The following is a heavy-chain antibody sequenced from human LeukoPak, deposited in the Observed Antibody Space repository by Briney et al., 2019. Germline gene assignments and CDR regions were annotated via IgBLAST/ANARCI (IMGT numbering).Heavy chain of an antibody. CDR3: AKDSIAAAGGPRPFDY. V-gene: IGHV3-23*01. J-gene: IGHJ4*02. CDR1: GFTFSSYA. Sequence: GGSLRLFCAASGFTFSSYAMSWVRQAPGKGLEWVSTISCSGGSTYYADSVKGRFTISRDNSKNTLYLQMNSLRAEDTAVYYCAKDSIAAAGGPRPFDYWGQGTLVTVSS. D-gene: IGHD6-13*01. CDR2: ISCSGGST.